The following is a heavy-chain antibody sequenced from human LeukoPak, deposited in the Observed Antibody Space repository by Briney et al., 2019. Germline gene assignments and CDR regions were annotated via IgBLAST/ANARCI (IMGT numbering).Heavy chain of an antibody. Sequence: SVKVSCKASGGTFSSYAISWVRQAPGQGLEWMGGIIPIFGTANYAQKFQGRVTITADESTSTAYMELSSLRSEDTAVYYCARVGYYDKAHWFDPWGQGTLVTVSS. D-gene: IGHD3-9*01. CDR3: ARVGYYDKAHWFDP. CDR1: GGTFSSYA. J-gene: IGHJ5*02. CDR2: IIPIFGTA. V-gene: IGHV1-69*13.